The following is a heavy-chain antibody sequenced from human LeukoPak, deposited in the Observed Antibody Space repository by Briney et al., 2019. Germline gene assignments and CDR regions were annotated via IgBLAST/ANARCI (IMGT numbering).Heavy chain of an antibody. CDR2: IRWNRGST. CDR3: ANDGAYYDSSTDVFVI. CDR1: GFTLDDYA. D-gene: IGHD3-22*01. V-gene: IGHV3-9*01. J-gene: IGHJ3*02. Sequence: PGRSLRVSRVASGFTLDDYAMQWVRQAPGKGLEWVSGIRWNRGSTYYADSVKGRFTISRDNSKKTLYLQMNSLRAEDTAVYYCANDGAYYDSSTDVFVIWGQGTMVAVSS.